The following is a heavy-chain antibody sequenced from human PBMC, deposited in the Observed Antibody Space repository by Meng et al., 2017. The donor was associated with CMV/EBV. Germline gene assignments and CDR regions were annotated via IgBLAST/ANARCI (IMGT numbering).Heavy chain of an antibody. Sequence: GSLRLSCTVSGGSFSSGSYYWSWIRQPPGKGLEWIGYIYYSGSTNYNPSLKSRVTISVDTSKNQFSLKLSSVTAADTAVYYCARDRLVDCSSTSCSPGGFDPWGQGTLVTVSS. CDR3: ARDRLVDCSSTSCSPGGFDP. D-gene: IGHD2-2*01. CDR2: IYYSGST. V-gene: IGHV4-61*01. J-gene: IGHJ5*02. CDR1: GGSFSSGSYY.